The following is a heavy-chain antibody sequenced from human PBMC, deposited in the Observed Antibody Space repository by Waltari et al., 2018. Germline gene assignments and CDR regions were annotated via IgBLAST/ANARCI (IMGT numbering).Heavy chain of an antibody. CDR2: IYYSGST. CDR3: ARETLYDSSN. V-gene: IGHV4-59*11. Sequence: QVQLQESGPGLVKPSETLSLTCTVSGGSISSHYWSWIRQPPGKGLGWIGYIYYSGSTNYNPSLKSRVTISVDTSKNQCSLKLSSVTAADTAVYYCARETLYDSSNWGQGTLVTVSS. J-gene: IGHJ4*02. D-gene: IGHD3-22*01. CDR1: GGSISSHY.